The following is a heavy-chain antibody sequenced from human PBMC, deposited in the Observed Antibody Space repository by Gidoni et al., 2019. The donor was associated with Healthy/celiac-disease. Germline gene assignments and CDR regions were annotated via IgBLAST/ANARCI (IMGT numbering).Heavy chain of an antibody. CDR2: ISSSSSYI. CDR3: ARVGYYDSSGGGMDV. Sequence: EVQLVESGGGLVKPGGSLILSCSASGFPFSSYSMNWVRQAPGKGLEWVASISSSSSYIYYADSVKGRFTISRDNAKNSLYLQMNSLRAEDTAVYYCARVGYYDSSGGGMDVWGQGTTVTVSS. V-gene: IGHV3-21*01. CDR1: GFPFSSYS. D-gene: IGHD3-22*01. J-gene: IGHJ6*02.